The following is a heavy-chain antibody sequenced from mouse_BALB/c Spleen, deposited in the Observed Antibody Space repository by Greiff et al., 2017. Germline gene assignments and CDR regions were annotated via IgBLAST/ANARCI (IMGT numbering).Heavy chain of an antibody. V-gene: IGHV5-12-2*01. J-gene: IGHJ3*01. CDR2: ISNGGGST. Sequence: EVHLVESGGGLVQPGGSLKLSCAASGFTFSSYTMSWVRQTPEKRLEWVAYISNGGGSTYYPDTVKGRFTISRDNAKNTLYLQMSSLRSEDTAMYYCARSYDYDVFAYWGQGTLVTVSA. CDR1: GFTFSSYT. CDR3: ARSYDYDVFAY. D-gene: IGHD2-4*01.